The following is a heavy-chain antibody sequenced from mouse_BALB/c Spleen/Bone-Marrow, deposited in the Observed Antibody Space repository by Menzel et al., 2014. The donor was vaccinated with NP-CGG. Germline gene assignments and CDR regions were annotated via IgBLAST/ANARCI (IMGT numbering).Heavy chain of an antibody. Sequence: QVQLQQSGAELVRPGTSAKVSCKASGYAFTTYLIEWVKQRPGQGLEWIGVINPGSGDTHYNEKFKDKATLTADKSSSTAYMQLSSLTSDDSAVYFCARNANWLFTYWGQGTLVTVSA. V-gene: IGHV1-54*01. CDR2: INPGSGDT. CDR3: ARNANWLFTY. D-gene: IGHD4-1*01. CDR1: GYAFTTYL. J-gene: IGHJ3*01.